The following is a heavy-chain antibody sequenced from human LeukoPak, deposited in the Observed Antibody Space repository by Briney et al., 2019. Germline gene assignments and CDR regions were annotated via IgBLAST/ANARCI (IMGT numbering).Heavy chain of an antibody. V-gene: IGHV4-39*01. J-gene: IGHJ4*02. CDR3: ANWPGSDYYDSSGYRG. CDR1: GGSISSSSYY. D-gene: IGHD3-22*01. CDR2: IYYSGST. Sequence: SETLSLTCTVSGGSISSSSYYWGWIRQPPGKGLEWIGSIYYSGSTYYDPSLKSRVTISVDTSKNQFSLKLSSVTAADTAVYYCANWPGSDYYDSSGYRGWGQGTLVTVSS.